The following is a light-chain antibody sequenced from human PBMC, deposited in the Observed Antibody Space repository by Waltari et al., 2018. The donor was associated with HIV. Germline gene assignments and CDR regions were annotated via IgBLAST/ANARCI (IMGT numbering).Light chain of an antibody. CDR3: ASWDTDLRVVA. CDR1: SSNIGNNY. V-gene: IGLV1-51*02. J-gene: IGLJ2*01. CDR2: ADH. Sequence: QSLLTQPPSVSAAPGQKVTISCSGSSSNIGNNYVAWYQQLPGTGPQLLIFADHKRPAGSPDRFSCSKSGTSATLDITGLQTGDEADYHCASWDTDLRVVAFGGGTRVTVL.